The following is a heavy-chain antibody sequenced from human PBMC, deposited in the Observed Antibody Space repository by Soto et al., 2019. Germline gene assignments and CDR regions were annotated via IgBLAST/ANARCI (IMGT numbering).Heavy chain of an antibody. CDR1: GGSISSGGYS. J-gene: IGHJ6*02. Sequence: SETLSLTCAVSGGSISSGGYSWSWIRQXPGKGLEWIGYIYHSGSTYYNPSLKSRVTISVDRSKNQFSLKLSSVTAADTALYYCARLNAGTTYYYYGMDVLGQGTTVTVS. V-gene: IGHV4-30-2*01. D-gene: IGHD1-7*01. CDR2: IYHSGST. CDR3: ARLNAGTTYYYYGMDV.